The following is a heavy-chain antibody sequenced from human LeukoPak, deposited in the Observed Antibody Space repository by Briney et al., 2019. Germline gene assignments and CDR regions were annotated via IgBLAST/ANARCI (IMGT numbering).Heavy chain of an antibody. J-gene: IGHJ3*02. V-gene: IGHV3-9*01. CDR3: ARSPFGPKMLLDAFDI. CDR2: ISWNSGSI. CDR1: GFTFDDYA. D-gene: IGHD3-16*01. Sequence: PGGSLRLSCAVSGFTFDDYAMHWVRQAPGKGLEWVSGISWNSGSIGYVDSVKGRFTISRDNAKNSLYLQMNSLRAEDTAVYYCARSPFGPKMLLDAFDIWGQGTMVTVSS.